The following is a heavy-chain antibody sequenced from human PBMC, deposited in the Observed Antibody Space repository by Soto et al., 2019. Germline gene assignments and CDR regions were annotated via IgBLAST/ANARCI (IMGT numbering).Heavy chain of an antibody. J-gene: IGHJ4*02. CDR2: IYYSGST. D-gene: IGHD6-13*01. CDR1: GGSISSSSYY. V-gene: IGHV4-39*01. Sequence: QLQLQESGPGLVKPSETLSLTCTVSGGSISSSSYYWGWIRQPPGKGLEWIGSIYYSGSTYYNPSLKGRVTMSVDTSKKQFSLKLSSVTAADTAVYYCARLYSSRWYGDYWGQGTLVTVSS. CDR3: ARLYSSRWYGDY.